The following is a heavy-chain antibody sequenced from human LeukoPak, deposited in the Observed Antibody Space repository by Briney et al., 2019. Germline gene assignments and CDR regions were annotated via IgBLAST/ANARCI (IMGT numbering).Heavy chain of an antibody. D-gene: IGHD2-2*01. CDR3: AREAGVVVLPAAMQHIGR. J-gene: IGHJ4*02. CDR1: GFTFSSYA. Sequence: GGSLRLSCAASGFTFSSYAMSWVRQAPGKGLEWVSAISGSGGSTYYADSVKGRFTISRDNSKNTPYLQMNSLRAEDTAVYYCAREAGVVVLPAAMQHIGRWGQGTLVTVSS. CDR2: ISGSGGST. V-gene: IGHV3-23*01.